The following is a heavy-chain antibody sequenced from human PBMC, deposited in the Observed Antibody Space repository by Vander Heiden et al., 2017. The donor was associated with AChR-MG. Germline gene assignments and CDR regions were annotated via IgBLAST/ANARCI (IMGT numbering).Heavy chain of an antibody. CDR3: ARAPVLTGPKYYFDY. V-gene: IGHV3-11*01. J-gene: IGHJ4*02. CDR1: GFTFSDYD. Sequence: QVQLVESGGGLVKPGGSLRLPCAASGFTFSDYDMGWVRQAPGKGLEWVSDISSSGSTIYYADSVKGRFTISRDNAKNSLYLQMNSLRAEDTAVYYCARAPVLTGPKYYFDYWGQGTLVTVSS. CDR2: ISSSGSTI.